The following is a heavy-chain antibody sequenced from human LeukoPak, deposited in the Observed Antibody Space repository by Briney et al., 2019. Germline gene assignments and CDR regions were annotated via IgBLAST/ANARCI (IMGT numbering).Heavy chain of an antibody. Sequence: GGSLRLSCAASGFTFSSYGMHWVRQAPGKGLEWVAVIWYDGSNKYYADSVKGRFTISRDNSKNTLYLQMNSMGADDTAVYYCVREGTPGRQFFDLWGRGTLVTVSS. CDR1: GFTFSSYG. V-gene: IGHV3-33*01. D-gene: IGHD6-19*01. J-gene: IGHJ2*01. CDR3: VREGTPGRQFFDL. CDR2: IWYDGSNK.